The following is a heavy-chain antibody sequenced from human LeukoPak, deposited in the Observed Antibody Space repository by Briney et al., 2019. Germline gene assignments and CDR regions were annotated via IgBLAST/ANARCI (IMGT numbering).Heavy chain of an antibody. CDR2: IYYSGST. D-gene: IGHD3-16*02. Sequence: SETLSLTCTVSGGSISSSSYYWGWIRQPPGKGLEWIGSIYYSGSTNYNPSLKSRVTMSVDTSKSQFSLKLSSVTAADTAVYYCARTVSYYFDYWGQGTLVTVSS. CDR1: GGSISSSSYY. J-gene: IGHJ4*02. V-gene: IGHV4-39*07. CDR3: ARTVSYYFDY.